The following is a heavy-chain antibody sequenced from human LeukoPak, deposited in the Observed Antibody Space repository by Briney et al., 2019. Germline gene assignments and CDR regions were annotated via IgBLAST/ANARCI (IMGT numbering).Heavy chain of an antibody. CDR2: MNPNSGNT. Sequence: ASVKVSCKASGYTFTSYDINWVRRATGQGLEWMGWMNPNSGNTGYAQKFQGRVTITRNTSISTAYMELSSLRSEDTAVYYCARGNRIAVAGGYFDCWGQGTLVTVSS. J-gene: IGHJ4*02. CDR3: ARGNRIAVAGGYFDC. V-gene: IGHV1-8*03. CDR1: GYTFTSYD. D-gene: IGHD6-19*01.